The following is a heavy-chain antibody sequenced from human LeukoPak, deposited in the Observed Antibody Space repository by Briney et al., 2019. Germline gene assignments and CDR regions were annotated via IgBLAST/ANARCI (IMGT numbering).Heavy chain of an antibody. Sequence: PGGSLRLSCAASGFSFGSFAMTWVRQAPGKGLEWVSSVGSADNSKFYADSVRGRFTISKDNSKNTLYLLMNGLTVEDTAVYYCARPGLTVHHTRWFDRWGQGALVTVAS. J-gene: IGHJ5*02. CDR2: VGSADNSK. CDR1: GFSFGSFA. D-gene: IGHD3/OR15-3a*01. CDR3: ARPGLTVHHTRWFDR. V-gene: IGHV3-23*01.